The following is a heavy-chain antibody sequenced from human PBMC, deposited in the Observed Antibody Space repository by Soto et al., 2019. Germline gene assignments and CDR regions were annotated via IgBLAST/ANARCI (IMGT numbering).Heavy chain of an antibody. Sequence: GGSLRLSCAASGFTCSSYSMNWVRQAPGKGLVWVSRINSDGSSTSYADSVKGRFTISRDNAKNTLYLQMNSLRAEDTAVYYCAREGSSVNYFDYWGQGTLVTVSS. J-gene: IGHJ4*02. CDR1: GFTCSSYS. CDR2: INSDGSST. CDR3: AREGSSVNYFDY. D-gene: IGHD3-10*01. V-gene: IGHV3-74*01.